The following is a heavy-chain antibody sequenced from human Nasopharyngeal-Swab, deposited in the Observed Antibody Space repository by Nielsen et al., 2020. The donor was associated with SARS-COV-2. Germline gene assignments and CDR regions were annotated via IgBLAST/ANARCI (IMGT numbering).Heavy chain of an antibody. CDR1: GFTFSSYG. J-gene: IGHJ4*03. D-gene: IGHD2-8*01. CDR2: IWYEGSNK. CDR3: ARDGPSRHCTNCLCHSYYIDF. V-gene: IGHV3-33*08. Sequence: GGSVRLSWAASGFTFSSYGMHWVRQAPGKGLEWVAVIWYEGSNKYYADSVKGRFTISRDNPKNTLYLQMNSLRAEDTAVYYCARDGPSRHCTNCLCHSYYIDFWGQGTMVTVSS.